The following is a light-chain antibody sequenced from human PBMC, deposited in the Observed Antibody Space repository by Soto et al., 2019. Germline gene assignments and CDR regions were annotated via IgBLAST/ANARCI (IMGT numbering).Light chain of an antibody. CDR2: AAS. CDR3: QQGNSFPFT. V-gene: IGKV1D-12*01. Sequence: DIQVTQSPCSVSASVGDRVSITCRASQGISNWLAWYQQKPGRAPKLLIYAASSLQSGVSSRFSGSGSGTDFTLTISSLQPEDFATYYCQQGNSFPFTFGPGTKVAIK. J-gene: IGKJ3*01. CDR1: QGISNW.